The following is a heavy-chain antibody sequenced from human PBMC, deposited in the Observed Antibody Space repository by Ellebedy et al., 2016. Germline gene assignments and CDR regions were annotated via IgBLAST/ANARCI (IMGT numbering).Heavy chain of an antibody. Sequence: GESLKISCAASGFTFSSYAMHWVRQAPGKGLEWVAEISYDGRNKYYADSVKGRFTISRDNAKNTLFLQMNSLRAEDTAVYYCASGNSHAFDIWGQGTMVTVSS. CDR3: ASGNSHAFDI. CDR1: GFTFSSYA. D-gene: IGHD4-23*01. V-gene: IGHV3-30*04. CDR2: ISYDGRNK. J-gene: IGHJ3*02.